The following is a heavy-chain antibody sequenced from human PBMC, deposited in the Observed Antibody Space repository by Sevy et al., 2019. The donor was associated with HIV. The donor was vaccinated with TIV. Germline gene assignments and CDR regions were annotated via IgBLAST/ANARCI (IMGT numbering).Heavy chain of an antibody. Sequence: SETLSLTCTVSGGSISSSSYYWGWIRQPPGKGLEWVGSIYYSGSTYYNPSLKSRVTISVDTSKNQFSLKLSSVTAADTAVYYCARHRPGDGYNPNYYYYYGMDVWGQGTTVTISS. CDR3: ARHRPGDGYNPNYYYYYGMDV. CDR2: IYYSGST. J-gene: IGHJ6*02. V-gene: IGHV4-39*01. D-gene: IGHD5-12*01. CDR1: GGSISSSSYY.